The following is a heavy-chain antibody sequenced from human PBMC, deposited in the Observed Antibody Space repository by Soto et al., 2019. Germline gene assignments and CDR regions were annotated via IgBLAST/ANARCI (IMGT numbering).Heavy chain of an antibody. CDR1: GYTFTSYY. J-gene: IGHJ1*01. V-gene: IGHV1-46*01. CDR2: INPSGGST. Sequence: QVQLVQSGAEVKKPGASVKVSCKASGYTFTSYYMHWVRQAPGQGLEWMGIINPSGGSTSYAQKFQGRVTMTRDTSTSTVYMEPSSLRSEDTAVYYCAREQQLVEFQHWGQGTLVTVSS. D-gene: IGHD6-13*01. CDR3: AREQQLVEFQH.